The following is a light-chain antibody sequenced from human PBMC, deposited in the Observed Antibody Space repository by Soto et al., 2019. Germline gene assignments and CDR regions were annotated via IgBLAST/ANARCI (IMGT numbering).Light chain of an antibody. CDR2: DVN. J-gene: IGLJ2*01. V-gene: IGLV2-14*03. Sequence: QSALTQPASVSGSPGQSVTISCTGISSDIGAYNFVSWYQQHPGKAPKLMLYDVNIRPSGVSNRFSGSKSGNTASLTISGLQAEDDADYYCTSWTTSTTMLFGGGTKVTVL. CDR1: SSDIGAYNF. CDR3: TSWTTSTTML.